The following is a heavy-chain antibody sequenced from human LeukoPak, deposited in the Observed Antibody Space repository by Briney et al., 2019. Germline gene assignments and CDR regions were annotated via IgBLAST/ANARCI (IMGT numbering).Heavy chain of an antibody. CDR3: ARDQGLIVVVAATLAD. J-gene: IGHJ4*02. Sequence: GASVKVSCKASGYTFTSYYMHWVRQAPGQGLEWMGIINPSGGSTSYAQKFQGRVTMTRDTSTSTAYMELSSLRSEDTAVYYCARDQGLIVVVAATLADWGQGTLVTVSS. CDR1: GYTFTSYY. D-gene: IGHD2-15*01. V-gene: IGHV1-46*01. CDR2: INPSGGST.